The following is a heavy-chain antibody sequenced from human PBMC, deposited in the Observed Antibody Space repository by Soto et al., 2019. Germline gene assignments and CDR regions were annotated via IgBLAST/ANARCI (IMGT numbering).Heavy chain of an antibody. V-gene: IGHV1-45*02. CDR1: GHPLSYRY. CDR3: AGEGSYETLSGNSHIFD. CDR2: MRPLIGDT. Sequence: QVPLVQSGAEVKQTGSSVKISCKTSGHPLSYRYLHWFRQAPGQAFEWMGRMRPLIGDTNNAQKVHDRLTLTRDRPMTTAYMELRSLTSDDTATYYCAGEGSYETLSGNSHIFDWGQGTLVSVSS. J-gene: IGHJ4*02. D-gene: IGHD3-9*01.